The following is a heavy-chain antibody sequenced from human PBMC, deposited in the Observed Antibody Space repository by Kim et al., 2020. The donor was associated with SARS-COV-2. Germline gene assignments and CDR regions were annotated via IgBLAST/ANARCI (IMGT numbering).Heavy chain of an antibody. V-gene: IGHV1-24*01. CDR2: FDPEDGET. CDR1: GYALTELS. CDR3: ATDRYYDILTGYYMGY. J-gene: IGHJ4*02. Sequence: ASVKVSCKVSGYALTELSMHWVRQAPGKGLEWMGGFDPEDGETIYAQKFQGRVTMTEDTSTDTAYMELSSLRSEDTAVYYCATDRYYDILTGYYMGYWGQGTLVTVSS. D-gene: IGHD3-9*01.